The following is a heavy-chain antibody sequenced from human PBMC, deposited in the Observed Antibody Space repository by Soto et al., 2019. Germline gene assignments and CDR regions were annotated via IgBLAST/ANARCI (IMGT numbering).Heavy chain of an antibody. CDR2: IIPIFGTA. CDR1: GGTFSSYA. J-gene: IGHJ1*01. CDR3: AAAHIVVVNSGYFQH. Sequence: QVQLVQSGAEVKKPGSSVKVSCKASGGTFSSYAISWVRQAPGQGLEWMGGIIPIFGTANYAQKFQGRVTITASESTSAAYKELSSLRSEDTAVYYCAAAHIVVVNSGYFQHWGQGTLVTVSS. D-gene: IGHD2-21*01. V-gene: IGHV1-69*01.